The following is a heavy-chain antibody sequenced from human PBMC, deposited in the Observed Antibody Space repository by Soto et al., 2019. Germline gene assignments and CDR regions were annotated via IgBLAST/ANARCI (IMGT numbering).Heavy chain of an antibody. V-gene: IGHV4-39*01. CDR2: IYYSGST. CDR3: ASPGSYCSGGSCSPGGAFDI. D-gene: IGHD2-15*01. J-gene: IGHJ3*02. CDR1: GGSISSSSYY. Sequence: SSETLSLTCTVSGGSISSSSYYWGWIRQPPGKGLEWIGSIYYSGSTYYNPSLKSRVTISVDTSKNQFSLKLSSVTAADTAVYYCASPGSYCSGGSCSPGGAFDIWGQGTMVTVSS.